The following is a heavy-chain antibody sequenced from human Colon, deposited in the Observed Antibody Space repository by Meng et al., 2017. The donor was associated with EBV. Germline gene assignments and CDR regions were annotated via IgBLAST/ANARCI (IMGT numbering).Heavy chain of an antibody. CDR1: GGSISGGDYS. Sequence: EAGSELLYPPQHLPPARTVFGGSISGGDYSWSWIRQPPGKGLEWIGYIYYSGSTYYNPSLKSRVTISVDTSKNQFSLKLSSVTAADTAVYYCARDRGGLGAFDYWGQGTLVTVSS. J-gene: IGHJ4*02. D-gene: IGHD5-12*01. V-gene: IGHV4-30-4*01. CDR2: IYYSGST. CDR3: ARDRGGLGAFDY.